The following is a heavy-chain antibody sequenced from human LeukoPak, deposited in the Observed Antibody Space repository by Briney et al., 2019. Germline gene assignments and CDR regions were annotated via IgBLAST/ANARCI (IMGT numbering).Heavy chain of an antibody. D-gene: IGHD4-17*01. J-gene: IGHJ4*02. V-gene: IGHV4-39*01. CDR2: IYYSGTP. Sequence: SETLSLTCSFTGGSISRDTYYWSWIRQPPGKTLAQIGIIYYSGTPYYNPSLKGRVTMFVDTSKHQFSLKLTSVTATDTAVYYCARFQDNGDYFDHWGQGSLVTVCS. CDR1: GGSISRDTYY. CDR3: ARFQDNGDYFDH.